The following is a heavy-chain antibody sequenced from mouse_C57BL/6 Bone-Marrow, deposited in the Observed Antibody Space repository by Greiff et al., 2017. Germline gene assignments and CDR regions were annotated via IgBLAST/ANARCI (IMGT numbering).Heavy chain of an antibody. CDR3: AKEMWITTVVATRGFDY. D-gene: IGHD1-1*01. V-gene: IGHV2-5*01. CDR2: IWRGGST. Sequence: QVQLQQSGPGLVPPSQSLSITCTVSGFSLPSYGVHWVRQSPGKGLEWLGVIWRGGSTDYNAAFRFRVSITKDNSKIQVFFKMNSLQADDTAIYYCAKEMWITTVVATRGFDYWCQGTTLTVSS. CDR1: GFSLPSYG. J-gene: IGHJ2*01.